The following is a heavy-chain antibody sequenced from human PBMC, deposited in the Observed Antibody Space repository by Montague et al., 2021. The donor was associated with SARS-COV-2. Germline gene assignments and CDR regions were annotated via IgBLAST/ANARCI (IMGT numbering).Heavy chain of an antibody. J-gene: IGHJ6*02. V-gene: IGHV4-38-2*02. CDR2: IYHSGST. CDR1: GGSISSGYY. Sequence: SETLSLTCTVSGGSISSGYYWDWIRQPPGKGLEWIGSIYHSGSTYYNPSLKSRVTISVDTSKNQFSLKLSSVTAADTAVYYCAVNSNYYYYYGMDVWGQGTTVTVSS. D-gene: IGHD4-11*01. CDR3: AVNSNYYYYYGMDV.